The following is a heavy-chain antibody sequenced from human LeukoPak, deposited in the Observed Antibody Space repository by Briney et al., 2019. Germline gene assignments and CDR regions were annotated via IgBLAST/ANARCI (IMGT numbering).Heavy chain of an antibody. J-gene: IGHJ4*02. CDR3: ANAPYSGDYGC. D-gene: IGHD4-17*01. CDR1: GFTFSSYG. Sequence: GGSLRLSCAASGFTFSSYGMHWVRQAPGKGLEWVAVISYDGSNKYYADSVKGRFTISRDNSKNTLYLQMNSVRAEDTAVYYCANAPYSGDYGCWGQGTLVTVSS. CDR2: ISYDGSNK. V-gene: IGHV3-30*18.